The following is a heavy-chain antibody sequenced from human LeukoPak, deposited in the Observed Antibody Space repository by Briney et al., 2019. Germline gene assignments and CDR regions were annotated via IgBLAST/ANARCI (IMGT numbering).Heavy chain of an antibody. V-gene: IGHV4-34*01. CDR3: ARALGIVVVPAAILYWYFDL. CDR2: INHSGST. Sequence: SETLSLTCAVYGGSFSGYYWSWIRQPPGKGLEWIGEINHSGSTNYNPSLKSRVTISVDTSKNQFSLKLSSVTAADTAVYYCARALGIVVVPAAILYWYFDLWGCGTLVTVSS. CDR1: GGSFSGYY. J-gene: IGHJ2*01. D-gene: IGHD2-2*03.